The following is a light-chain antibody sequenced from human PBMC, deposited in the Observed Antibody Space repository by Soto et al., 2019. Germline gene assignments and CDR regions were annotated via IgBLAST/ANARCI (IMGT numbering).Light chain of an antibody. Sequence: QSALTQPASVSGSPGQSITISCTGTSSDVGGYNYVSWDQQHPGRSPKLIMYEVSNRPSGVCNRFSGSKSGNTASLAISGIQDEDEAEYYCSAYTTGNTLVVFGGGTKLTVL. CDR2: EVS. J-gene: IGLJ2*01. CDR3: SAYTTGNTLVV. CDR1: SSDVGGYNY. V-gene: IGLV2-14*01.